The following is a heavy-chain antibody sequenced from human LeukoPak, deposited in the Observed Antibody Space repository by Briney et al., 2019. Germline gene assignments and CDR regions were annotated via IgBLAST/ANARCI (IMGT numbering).Heavy chain of an antibody. CDR1: GFTFSSYS. J-gene: IGHJ4*02. D-gene: IGHD1-26*01. V-gene: IGHV3-21*01. CDR3: ANFYSGSSNFDF. CDR2: ISSSSSYI. Sequence: PGGSLRLSCAASGFTFSSYSMNWVRQAPGKGLEWVSSISSSSSYICYADSVKGRFTISRDNAKNSLYLQMNSLRAEDTAVYYCANFYSGSSNFDFWGQGTLVTVSS.